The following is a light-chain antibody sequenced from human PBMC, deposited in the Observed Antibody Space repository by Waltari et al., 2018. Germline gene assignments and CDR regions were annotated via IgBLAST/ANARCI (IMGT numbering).Light chain of an antibody. CDR2: DAS. CDR1: QSVGRY. Sequence: EIVLTQSPGPLSLSPGERATLPCRASQSVGRYLAWYQQKPGQAPRLLIYDASTRATGIPDRFSCSGSWTDFSLTISRLESEDFAVYYCQKYVNLPATFGQGTKVEIK. V-gene: IGKV3-20*01. J-gene: IGKJ1*01. CDR3: QKYVNLPAT.